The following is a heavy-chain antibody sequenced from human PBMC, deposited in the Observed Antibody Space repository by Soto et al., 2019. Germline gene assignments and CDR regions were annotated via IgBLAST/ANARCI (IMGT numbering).Heavy chain of an antibody. CDR2: IIPSDGTT. J-gene: IGHJ4*02. CDR1: GGTISSFA. CDR3: ARSFTKSRRGGVAFDY. Sequence: QVQLVQSGAEVKKPGSSVKVSCTTSGGTISSFAINRVRQAPGQGLEWMGGIIPSDGTTKYAEKFQGRATITADASTSTAYMDLSSLRSEDTAVYYCARSFTKSRRGGVAFDYWGQGTLLTVSP. V-gene: IGHV1-69*01. D-gene: IGHD3-3*01.